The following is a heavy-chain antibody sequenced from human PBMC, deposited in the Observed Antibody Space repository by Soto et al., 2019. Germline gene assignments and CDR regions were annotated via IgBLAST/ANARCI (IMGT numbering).Heavy chain of an antibody. D-gene: IGHD2-21*01. V-gene: IGHV4-39*01. CDR1: GVSIHNSHSF. CDR2: VEYSGGA. J-gene: IGHJ5*01. Sequence: PSETLSLTCTVSGVSIHNSHSFWGWIRQPPGKGREFLGTVEYSGGAHCNSSLKSRVTISVDTANNQVSLRMRSLTAADTAVYYCGRVVEGATRHTDLDSWGQGTLVTVSS. CDR3: GRVVEGATRHTDLDS.